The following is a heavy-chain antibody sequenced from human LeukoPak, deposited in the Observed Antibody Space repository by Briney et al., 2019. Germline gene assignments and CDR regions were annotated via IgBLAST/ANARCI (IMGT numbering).Heavy chain of an antibody. V-gene: IGHV3-21*01. Sequence: GGSLRLSCAASGFTFSSYSMNWVRQAPGKGLEWVSSISSSSSSYIYYADSVKGRFTISRDNAKNSLYLQMNSLRAEDTAVYYCASDLGYSYGNDAFDIWGQGTMVTVSS. CDR1: GFTFSSYS. CDR3: ASDLGYSYGNDAFDI. J-gene: IGHJ3*02. CDR2: ISSSSSSYI. D-gene: IGHD5-18*01.